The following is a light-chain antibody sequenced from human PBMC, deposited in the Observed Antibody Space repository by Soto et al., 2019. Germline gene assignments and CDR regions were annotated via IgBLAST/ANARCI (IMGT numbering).Light chain of an antibody. V-gene: IGLV2-23*02. CDR2: EVS. Sequence: QSALTQPASVSGSHGQSITISCTGTSSDVGSYNLVSWYQQHPGKAPKLMIYEVSKRPSGVSNRFSGSKSGNTASLTISGLQAEDEADYYCCSYAGSSTLDVVFGGGTKLTVL. CDR1: SSDVGSYNL. J-gene: IGLJ2*01. CDR3: CSYAGSSTLDVV.